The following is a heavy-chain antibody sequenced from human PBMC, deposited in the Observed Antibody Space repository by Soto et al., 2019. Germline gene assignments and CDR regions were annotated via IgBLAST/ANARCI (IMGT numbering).Heavy chain of an antibody. D-gene: IGHD2-15*01. CDR2: LVGSGADI. CDR1: GFNFPAYA. Sequence: PGGSLRLSCAASGFNFPAYAMNWVRQAPGKGLQWVSGLVGSGADINYADSVRGRFTVSRDNSRNTLYLQMNSLRDEDTAVYYCAKDLIANNGGWEPLDMWGRGTKVTVS. CDR3: AKDLIANNGGWEPLDM. V-gene: IGHV3-23*01. J-gene: IGHJ3*02.